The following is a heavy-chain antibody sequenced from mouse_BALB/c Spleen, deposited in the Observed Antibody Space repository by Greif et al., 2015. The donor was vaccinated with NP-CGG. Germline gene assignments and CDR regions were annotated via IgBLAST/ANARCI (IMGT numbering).Heavy chain of an antibody. CDR1: GYTFTSYV. Sequence: EVQLQQSGPELVKPGASVKMSCKASGYTFTSYVMHWVKQKPGQGLEWIGYINPYNDGTKYNEKFKGKATLTSDKSSSTAYMELSILTSEDSAVYYCAGITTVVDYYAMDYWCQGTSVTVSS. J-gene: IGHJ4*01. CDR2: INPYNDGT. D-gene: IGHD1-1*01. CDR3: AGITTVVDYYAMDY. V-gene: IGHV1-14*01.